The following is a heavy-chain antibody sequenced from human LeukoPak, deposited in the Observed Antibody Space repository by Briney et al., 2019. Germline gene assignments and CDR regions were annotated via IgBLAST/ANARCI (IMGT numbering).Heavy chain of an antibody. CDR1: GGSISGYY. Sequence: SETLSLTCTVSGGSISGYYWSWIRQPPGQGMEWIGNIYSSGSANYSPSLKSRVTISVDTSKNQVYLKLSSVTAADTAVYYCAREGGTVGAGTFDIWGQGTMVTVSS. CDR2: IYSSGSA. J-gene: IGHJ3*02. CDR3: AREGGTVGAGTFDI. D-gene: IGHD3/OR15-3a*01. V-gene: IGHV4-4*08.